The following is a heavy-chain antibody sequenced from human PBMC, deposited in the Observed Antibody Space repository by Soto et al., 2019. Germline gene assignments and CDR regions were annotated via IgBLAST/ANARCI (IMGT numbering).Heavy chain of an antibody. Sequence: PSETLSLTCPVSGDSITASYSNWAWIRQPPGKGLEWIGYIYYSGSTNYNPSLKSRVTISVDTSKNQFSLKLSSVTAADTAVYYCAKVKRWLQLKYYYYGMDVWGQGTTVTVSS. J-gene: IGHJ6*02. CDR3: AKVKRWLQLKYYYYGMDV. CDR2: IYYSGST. CDR1: GDSITASY. D-gene: IGHD5-12*01. V-gene: IGHV4-59*01.